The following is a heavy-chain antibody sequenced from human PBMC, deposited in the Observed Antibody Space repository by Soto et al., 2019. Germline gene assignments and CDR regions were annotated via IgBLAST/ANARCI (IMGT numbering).Heavy chain of an antibody. CDR2: MKPNSGDT. V-gene: IGHV1-8*01. J-gene: IGHJ6*02. CDR1: GYTFTRYG. CDR3: ANEAAYYYYGMDV. D-gene: IGHD2-15*01. Sequence: QVQLVQSGAEVKKPGASVKVSCKACGYTFTRYGINWVRQATGQGPEWVGWMKPNSGDTDYAQKFQGRVNMTGDSSINTVYMELSILRSEDTAVYYCANEAAYYYYGMDVWGQGNTVTVSS.